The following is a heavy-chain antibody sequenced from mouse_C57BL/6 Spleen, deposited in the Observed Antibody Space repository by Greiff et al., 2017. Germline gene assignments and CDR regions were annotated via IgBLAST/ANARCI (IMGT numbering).Heavy chain of an antibody. CDR1: GFTFSDYG. CDR2: ISSGSSTI. V-gene: IGHV5-17*01. J-gene: IGHJ2*01. D-gene: IGHD1-1*01. Sequence: EVQLVESGGGLVKPGGSLKLSCAASGFTFSDYGMHWVRQAPEKGLEWVAYISSGSSTIYYADTVKGRFTISRDNAKNTLFLQMASLRSEDTAMYYCARGTTVVDYFDYWGQGTTLTVSS. CDR3: ARGTTVVDYFDY.